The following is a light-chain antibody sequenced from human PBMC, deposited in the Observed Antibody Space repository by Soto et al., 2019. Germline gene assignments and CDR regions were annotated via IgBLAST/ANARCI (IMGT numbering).Light chain of an antibody. CDR3: SSYTSGSTLDV. CDR1: SSDVGAYNY. V-gene: IGLV2-14*01. Sequence: QSVLPQPASVSGSPGQSITISCTGTSSDVGAYNYVSWYQQHPGKAPKLMIYDVSNRPSGVSNRFSGSKSGNTASLTISGLQAEDEADYYCSSYTSGSTLDVFGTGTKVTVL. CDR2: DVS. J-gene: IGLJ1*01.